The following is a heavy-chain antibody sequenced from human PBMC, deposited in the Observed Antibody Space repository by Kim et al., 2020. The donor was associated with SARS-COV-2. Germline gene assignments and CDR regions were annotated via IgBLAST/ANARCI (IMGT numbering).Heavy chain of an antibody. Sequence: TNYTPSLKSRVTISVDTSKNQFSLKLSSVTAADTAVYYCATLRTIFGVAPGGQGTLVTVSS. CDR3: ATLRTIFGVAP. CDR2: T. V-gene: IGHV4-34*09. J-gene: IGHJ5*02. D-gene: IGHD3-3*01.